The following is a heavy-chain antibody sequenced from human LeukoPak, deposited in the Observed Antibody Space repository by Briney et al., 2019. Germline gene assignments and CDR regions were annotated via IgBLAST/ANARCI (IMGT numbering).Heavy chain of an antibody. CDR1: GFTFSDAW. CDR2: IRRNSDGGTI. D-gene: IGHD3-22*01. Sequence: GGSLRLSCATSGFTFSDAWMNWVRQAPGKGLEWVGRIRRNSDGGTIDYAAPVKGRFALSRDDSKNTLYLHMSSLQTEDTAVCYCATDFYDTTWGQGTLVTASS. V-gene: IGHV3-15*07. J-gene: IGHJ5*02. CDR3: ATDFYDTT.